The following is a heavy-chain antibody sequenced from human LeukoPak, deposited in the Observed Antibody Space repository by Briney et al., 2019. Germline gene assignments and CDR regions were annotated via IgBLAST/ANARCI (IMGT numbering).Heavy chain of an antibody. Sequence: PGGPLRLSCAASGFTFSSYSMNWVRQAPGKGLEWVSSISSSSSYIYYADSVKGRFTISRDNAKNSLYLQMNSLRAEDTAVYYCARDTTYGSGSYSFDYWGQGTLVTVSS. CDR1: GFTFSSYS. J-gene: IGHJ4*02. V-gene: IGHV3-21*01. D-gene: IGHD3-10*01. CDR3: ARDTTYGSGSYSFDY. CDR2: ISSSSSYI.